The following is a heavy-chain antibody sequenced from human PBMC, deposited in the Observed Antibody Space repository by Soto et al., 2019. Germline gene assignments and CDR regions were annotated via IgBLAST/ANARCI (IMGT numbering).Heavy chain of an antibody. J-gene: IGHJ4*02. CDR2: ISSSGGST. CDR3: GTRIAVPGVGPFDY. V-gene: IGHV3-23*01. D-gene: IGHD6-19*01. Sequence: EVQLLESGGGLVQPGGSLRLSCAASGFTFSSYAMSWVRQAPGKGLEWVSAISSSGGSTYYADSVKGRFTISRDNSNTTLYLQMNSLRSEDTALYYCGTRIAVPGVGPFDYWGQGTLVTVSS. CDR1: GFTFSSYA.